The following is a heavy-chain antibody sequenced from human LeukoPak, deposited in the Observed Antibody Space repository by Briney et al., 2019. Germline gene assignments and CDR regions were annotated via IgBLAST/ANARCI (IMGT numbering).Heavy chain of an antibody. CDR3: VRDPSYGSSWYYYMDV. Sequence: GGSLRLSCAASEFTFARYAMTWVRQAPGKGLEWVSYISSSSFKIGYADSVKGRFTISRDNSKNSLYLQMDSLRVEDTAVYYCVRDPSYGSSWYYYMDVWGKGTTVTVSS. CDR2: ISSSSFKI. CDR1: EFTFARYA. V-gene: IGHV3-48*04. D-gene: IGHD6-13*01. J-gene: IGHJ6*03.